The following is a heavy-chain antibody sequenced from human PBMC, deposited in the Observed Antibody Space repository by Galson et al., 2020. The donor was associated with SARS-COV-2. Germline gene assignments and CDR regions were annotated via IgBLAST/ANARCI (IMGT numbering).Heavy chain of an antibody. CDR3: ARLRGGYTYGYDY. CDR1: GYSFSSYW. V-gene: IGHV5-51*01. CDR2: IYPGDPDT. Sequence: GESLKIYCKGPGYSFSSYWIGWVRQMPGKGLEWMGIIYPGDPDTKYSSSFQGQVTISADKSTSTAYLQWSSLKASDTAMYYCARLRGGYTYGYDYWGQGTLVTVSS. J-gene: IGHJ4*02. D-gene: IGHD5-18*01.